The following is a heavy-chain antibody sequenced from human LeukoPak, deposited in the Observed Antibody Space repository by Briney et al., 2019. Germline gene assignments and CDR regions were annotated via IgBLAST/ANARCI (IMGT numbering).Heavy chain of an antibody. Sequence: PGGSLRLSCAASGFTFSSYGMSWVRQAPGKGLEWVSTYSRRGTNTYYADSMKGRFTISRDNSKNTLYLQMNSLRDEDTAVYYCAKRESSGHHYFDCWGQGTLVTVSS. D-gene: IGHD1-26*01. CDR1: GFTFSSYG. V-gene: IGHV3-23*01. CDR2: YSRRGTNT. CDR3: AKRESSGHHYFDC. J-gene: IGHJ4*02.